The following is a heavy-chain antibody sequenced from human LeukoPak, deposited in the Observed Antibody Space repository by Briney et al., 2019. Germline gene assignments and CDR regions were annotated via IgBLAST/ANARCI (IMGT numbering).Heavy chain of an antibody. CDR3: ARSSAGALDI. D-gene: IGHD3-22*01. V-gene: IGHV4-59*01. CDR1: GGSISSYY. CDR2: IYYSGST. Sequence: SETLSLTCTVSGGSISSYYWSWIRQPPGKGLEWIGYIYYSGSTNYNPSLKSRVTISVDTSKNQFSLKLSSVTAADTAVYYCARSSAGALDIWGQGTMVTVSS. J-gene: IGHJ3*02.